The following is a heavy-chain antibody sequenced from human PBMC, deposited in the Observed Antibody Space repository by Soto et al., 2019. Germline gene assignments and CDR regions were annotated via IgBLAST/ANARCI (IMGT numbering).Heavy chain of an antibody. D-gene: IGHD3-3*01. CDR1: GFMFTSSA. CDR2: LVVGSGNT. Sequence: SVKVSCKTSGFMFTSSAVQWVRQARGQRLEWIGWLVVGSGNTHYAQNFQERVTLTRDMSTGTAYMELSSLRSEDTAVYYCAAVPVLKSLKCLPAYFDYWGQGTLVTVSS. CDR3: AAVPVLKSLKCLPAYFDY. V-gene: IGHV1-58*01. J-gene: IGHJ4*02.